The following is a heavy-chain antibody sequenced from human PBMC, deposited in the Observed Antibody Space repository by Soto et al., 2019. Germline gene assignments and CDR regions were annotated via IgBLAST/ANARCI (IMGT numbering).Heavy chain of an antibody. V-gene: IGHV3-48*03. CDR1: GFTFSSFE. D-gene: IGHD2-2*01. CDR3: ARPPRKYQLLFWFDP. CDR2: INPSGRTI. Sequence: GGSLRLSCVASGFTFSSFEMNWIRQAPGKGPEWIAVINPSGRTISYADSVKGRFTISRDNAENSVYLQMSSLRAEDTAVYYCARPPRKYQLLFWFDPWGQGTLVTVSS. J-gene: IGHJ5*02.